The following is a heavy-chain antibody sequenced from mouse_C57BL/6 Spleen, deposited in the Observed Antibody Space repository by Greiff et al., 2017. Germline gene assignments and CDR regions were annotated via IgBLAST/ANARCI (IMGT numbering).Heavy chain of an antibody. D-gene: IGHD3-2*02. V-gene: IGHV5-9*01. CDR1: GFTFSSYT. CDR2: ISGGGGNT. Sequence: DVKLVESGGGLVKPGGSLKLSCAASGFTFSSYTMSWVRQTPEKRLEWVATISGGGGNTNYPDSVKGRFTISRDNAKNTLYLQMSSLRSEDTALYYCARHQAWLAYWGQGTLVTVSA. CDR3: ARHQAWLAY. J-gene: IGHJ3*01.